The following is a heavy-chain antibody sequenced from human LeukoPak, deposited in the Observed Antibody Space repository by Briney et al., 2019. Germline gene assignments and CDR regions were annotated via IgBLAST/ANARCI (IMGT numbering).Heavy chain of an antibody. V-gene: IGHV3-23*01. D-gene: IGHD5-12*01. CDR2: ISGSAGST. J-gene: IGHJ3*02. CDR1: GFAFATSG. CDR3: SKEWYSGYDGAAFDI. Sequence: GGSLRLACATSGFAFATSGMTWVRQAPGKGLEWVSVISGSAGSTHYADSVKGRFTISRDISKNTLYLHMHSLRAEDTAVYYCSKEWYSGYDGAAFDIWGQGTMVTVSS.